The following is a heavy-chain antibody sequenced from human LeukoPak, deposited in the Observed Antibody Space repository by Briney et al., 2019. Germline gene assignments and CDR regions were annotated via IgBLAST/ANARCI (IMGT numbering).Heavy chain of an antibody. CDR1: GYTFIDNY. D-gene: IGHD2-15*01. CDR2: IHPKTGRT. J-gene: IGHJ4*02. V-gene: IGHV1-2*02. CDR3: AREVGYCTGGSCPGY. Sequence: ASVTVSCKASGYTFIDNYFHWVRPAPGQGLEWVGWIHPKTGRTHYAQNFQGRVTLTRDTSISTAYMYLSGLTSDDTAIYYCAREVGYCTGGSCPGYWGQGTRVTVSS.